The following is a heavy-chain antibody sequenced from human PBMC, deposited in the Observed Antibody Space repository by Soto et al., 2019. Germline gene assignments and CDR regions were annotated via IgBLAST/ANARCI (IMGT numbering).Heavy chain of an antibody. CDR2: IKQDGSEK. J-gene: IGHJ4*02. D-gene: IGHD6-13*01. CDR1: GFTFSSYW. V-gene: IGHV3-7*05. Sequence: HPGGSLRLSCSASGFTFSSYWMSWVRQAPGKGLEWVANIKQDGSEKYYVDSVKGRFTISRDNAKNSLYLQMNSLRAEDTAVYYCAVEPHVYSSSWYYFDYWGQGTLVTVSP. CDR3: AVEPHVYSSSWYYFDY.